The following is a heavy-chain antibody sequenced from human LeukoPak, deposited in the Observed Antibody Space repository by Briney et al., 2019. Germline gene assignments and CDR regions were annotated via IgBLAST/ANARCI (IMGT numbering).Heavy chain of an antibody. CDR3: ARVRWEPPGNWFDP. V-gene: IGHV1-69*05. CDR2: IIPIFGTA. J-gene: IGHJ5*02. CDR1: GDTFSSYA. D-gene: IGHD1-26*01. Sequence: SVKVSCKASGDTFSSYAISWVRQAPGQGLEWMGGIIPIFGTANYAQKFQGRVTITTDESTSTAYMELRSLRSDDTAVYYCARVRWEPPGNWFDPWGQGTLVTVSS.